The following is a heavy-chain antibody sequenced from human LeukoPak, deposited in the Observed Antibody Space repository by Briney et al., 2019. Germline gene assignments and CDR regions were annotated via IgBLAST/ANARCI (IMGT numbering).Heavy chain of an antibody. V-gene: IGHV4-38-2*02. D-gene: IGHD1-26*01. J-gene: IGHJ4*02. Sequence: SETLSLTCTVSGYSISSGYYWGWIRQPPGKGLEWIGSIYHSGSTYYNPSLKSRVTISVDTSKNQFSLKLSSVTAADTAVYYCASQWGSGSYAGYWGQGTLVTVSS. CDR2: IYHSGST. CDR1: GYSISSGYY. CDR3: ASQWGSGSYAGY.